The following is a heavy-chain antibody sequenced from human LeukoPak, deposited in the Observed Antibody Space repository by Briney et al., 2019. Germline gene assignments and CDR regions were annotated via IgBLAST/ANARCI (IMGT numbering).Heavy chain of an antibody. CDR3: AKSGVGRTVLRLHWFDP. J-gene: IGHJ5*02. CDR1: GFTFSSYA. V-gene: IGHV3-23*01. Sequence: PGRSLRLSCAASGFTFSSYAMSWVRQAPGKGLEWVSAISGSGGSTYYADSVKGRFTISRDNSKNTLYLQMNSLRAEDTAVYYCAKSGVGRTVLRLHWFDPWGQGTLVTVSS. CDR2: ISGSGGST. D-gene: IGHD2/OR15-2a*01.